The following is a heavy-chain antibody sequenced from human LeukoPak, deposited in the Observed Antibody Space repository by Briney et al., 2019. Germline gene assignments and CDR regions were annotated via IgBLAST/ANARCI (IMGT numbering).Heavy chain of an antibody. J-gene: IGHJ4*02. V-gene: IGHV3-30*02. CDR1: GFTFSRYG. CDR2: IRYDETKT. CDR3: AKSHLPNSYSGTYYCDY. D-gene: IGHD1-26*01. Sequence: GGSLRLSCAASGFTFSRYGMHWVRQAPAKGLEWLAFIRYDETKTFYGDSVKGRFTISRDNSKHTLYLQMNSLRAEDTAVYYCAKSHLPNSYSGTYYCDYWGQGTQVTVSS.